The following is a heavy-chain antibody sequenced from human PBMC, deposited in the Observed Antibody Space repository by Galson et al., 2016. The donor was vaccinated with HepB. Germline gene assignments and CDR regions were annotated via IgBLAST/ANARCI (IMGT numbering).Heavy chain of an antibody. D-gene: IGHD2-2*01. CDR1: GFTFSNYG. V-gene: IGHV3-33*01. CDR2: IWYDGSNK. J-gene: IGHJ5*02. Sequence: LRLSCAASGFTFSNYGMHWVRQAPGKGLEWVAVIWYDGSNKYYADSVKGRFTISRDNSKNTLYLQMNSLRAEDTAVYFCARDAIVVVTSLSRWFDPWGQGTLVTVSS. CDR3: ARDAIVVVTSLSRWFDP.